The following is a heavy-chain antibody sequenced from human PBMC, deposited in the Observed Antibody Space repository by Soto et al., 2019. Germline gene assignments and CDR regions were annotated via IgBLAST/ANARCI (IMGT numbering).Heavy chain of an antibody. CDR3: ARHLPARHYGDYALDY. D-gene: IGHD4-17*01. CDR1: GGSFSGYY. V-gene: IGHV4-34*01. J-gene: IGHJ4*02. CDR2: INHSGST. Sequence: SETLSLTCAVYGGSFSGYYWSWIRQPPGKGLEWIGEINHSGSTNYNPSLKSRVTISVDTSKNQLSLKLSSVTAADTAVYYCARHLPARHYGDYALDYWGQGTLVTVSS.